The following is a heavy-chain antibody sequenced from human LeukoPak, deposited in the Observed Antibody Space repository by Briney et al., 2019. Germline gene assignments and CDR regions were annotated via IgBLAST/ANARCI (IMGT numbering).Heavy chain of an antibody. V-gene: IGHV1-2*02. Sequence: ASVKVSCKASGYTFTYYYIHWVRQAPGQGLEWMGWINPNTGGTNYAQKFQGGVTMTRDTSISTAYVELSSLRSDDTAVYYCARGSYDFWSGYLAQIDYWGQGTLVTVSS. J-gene: IGHJ4*02. CDR2: INPNTGGT. CDR3: ARGSYDFWSGYLAQIDY. D-gene: IGHD3-3*01. CDR1: GYTFTYYY.